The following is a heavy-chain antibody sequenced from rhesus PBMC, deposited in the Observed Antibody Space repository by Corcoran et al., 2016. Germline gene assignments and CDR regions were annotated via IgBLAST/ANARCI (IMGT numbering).Heavy chain of an antibody. D-gene: IGHD4-35*01. J-gene: IGHJ5-2*02. CDR2: EGGRSDST. CDR1: GYSISSGYG. Sequence: QVQLQESGPGLVKPSETLSLTCAVSGYSISSGYGWSWIRQPPGKGLGWIGDEGGRSDSTNHNPSRRSRVTISKDTSKNQFSLKLSSVPAADTAVYYGARDSPVTISLEVWGRGVLVTVSS. CDR3: ARDSPVTISLEV. V-gene: IGHV4-127*01.